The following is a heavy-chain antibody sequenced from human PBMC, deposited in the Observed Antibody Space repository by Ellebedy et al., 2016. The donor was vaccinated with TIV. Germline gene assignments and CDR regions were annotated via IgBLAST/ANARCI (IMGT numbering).Heavy chain of an antibody. J-gene: IGHJ4*02. CDR3: ARDWQTTALDY. Sequence: GESLNISCAASGFDFNSFGMHWVHQAPGKGLEWVAVIGYDGSNKYYGDSVKGRVTISRDISKNTVYLEMDSLRVDDTAVYYCARDWQTTALDYWGQGILVAVSS. V-gene: IGHV3-33*01. CDR2: IGYDGSNK. CDR1: GFDFNSFG. D-gene: IGHD4-11*01.